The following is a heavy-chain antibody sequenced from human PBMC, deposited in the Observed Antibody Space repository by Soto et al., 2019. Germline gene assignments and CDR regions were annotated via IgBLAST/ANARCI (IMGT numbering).Heavy chain of an antibody. D-gene: IGHD6-6*01. Sequence: EVQLLESGGGLVQPGGSLRLSCAASGFTFSSYAMSWVRQAPGKGLEWVSAISGSGGSTYYADSVKGRFTISRDNSKNTPYLQMNSRRAEDTAVYYCAKGDSSSPARDYYYGMDVWGQGTTVTVSS. CDR1: GFTFSSYA. CDR2: ISGSGGST. CDR3: AKGDSSSPARDYYYGMDV. V-gene: IGHV3-23*01. J-gene: IGHJ6*02.